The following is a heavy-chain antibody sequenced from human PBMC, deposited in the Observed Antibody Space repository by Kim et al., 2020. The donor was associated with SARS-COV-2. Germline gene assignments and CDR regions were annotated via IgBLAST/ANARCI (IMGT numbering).Heavy chain of an antibody. Sequence: PPPKSRVTRSVDTSKNQFSRKLSSVTAADTAVYYCARTIAARQSTRSFDYWGQGTLVTVSS. J-gene: IGHJ4*02. CDR3: ARTIAARQSTRSFDY. D-gene: IGHD6-6*01. V-gene: IGHV4-39*01.